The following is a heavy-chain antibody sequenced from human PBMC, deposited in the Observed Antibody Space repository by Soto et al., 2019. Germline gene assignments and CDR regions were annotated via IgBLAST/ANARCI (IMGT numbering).Heavy chain of an antibody. D-gene: IGHD3-22*01. Sequence: ASLKVSCKASGYTFTSYDTNWVRQAPGQGLEWMGWISAYTGNTNYAQKLQGRVTMTTDTSTSTAYMELRSLRSDDTAVYYCAKSFFYDSSGYPTLFDYWGQGTLVTVSS. CDR3: AKSFFYDSSGYPTLFDY. CDR2: ISAYTGNT. V-gene: IGHV1-18*04. J-gene: IGHJ4*02. CDR1: GYTFTSYD.